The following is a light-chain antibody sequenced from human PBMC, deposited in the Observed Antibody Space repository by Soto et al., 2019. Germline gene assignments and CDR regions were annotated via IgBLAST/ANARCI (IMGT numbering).Light chain of an antibody. J-gene: IGLJ3*02. V-gene: IGLV3-25*02. CDR2: KDI. Sequence: SYELTQPPSVSVSPGQTARITCSGDALPNQYAYWYQQRPGQAPVVVIYKDIERPSGIPERFSGSSSGTTVTLTISGVQAEAEADYYCQSADTSDNNWVFGGGTKLTVL. CDR3: QSADTSDNNWV. CDR1: ALPNQY.